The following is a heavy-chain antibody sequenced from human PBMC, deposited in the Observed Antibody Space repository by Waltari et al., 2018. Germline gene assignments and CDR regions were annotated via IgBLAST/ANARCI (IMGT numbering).Heavy chain of an antibody. CDR3: ARDPSSGASWYNFDY. Sequence: QVQLVESGGDTVQPGESLSLSCAASGFKFSDYGFHWVRQAPGKGVDVVAFIRPDTTTKCYADSSQGRFSISRDNSKAILYLQMKSLRPEDTALYYCARDPSSGASWYNFDYWGQGTLVTVST. CDR1: GFKFSDYG. D-gene: IGHD2-15*01. CDR2: IRPDTTTK. V-gene: IGHV3-30*02. J-gene: IGHJ4*02.